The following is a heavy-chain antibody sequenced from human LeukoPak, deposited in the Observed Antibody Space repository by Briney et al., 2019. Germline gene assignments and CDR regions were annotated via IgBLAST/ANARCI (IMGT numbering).Heavy chain of an antibody. Sequence: ASVNVSCKPSGYTFTSKNLHWVRQPPGQGLEWMGIINPAGGSTNYAQKFQGRVTMTRDTSTSTVYTELRSLRSEDTAVSYCARGGSSSLYWGQGTLVTVSS. J-gene: IGHJ4*02. CDR1: GYTFTSKN. D-gene: IGHD1-26*01. V-gene: IGHV1-46*01. CDR3: ARGGSSSLY. CDR2: INPAGGST.